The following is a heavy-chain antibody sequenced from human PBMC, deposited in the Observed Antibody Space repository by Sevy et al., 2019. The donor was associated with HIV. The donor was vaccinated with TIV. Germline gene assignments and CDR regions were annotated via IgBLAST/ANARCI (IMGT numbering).Heavy chain of an antibody. Sequence: GGSLRLSCTASGFTFSNHAMHWVRQGPGKGPEWVAFIRNDGSHEYYADSVKGRFTISRDNSKNTLYLQMNSLRPEDTAVYYCARDSYYDSSSGYMGVFQHWGQGTLVTVSS. CDR1: GFTFSNHA. CDR2: IRNDGSHE. CDR3: ARDSYYDSSSGYMGVFQH. D-gene: IGHD3-22*01. J-gene: IGHJ1*01. V-gene: IGHV3-30*02.